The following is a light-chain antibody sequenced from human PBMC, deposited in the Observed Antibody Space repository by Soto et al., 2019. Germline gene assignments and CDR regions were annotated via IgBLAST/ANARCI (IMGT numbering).Light chain of an antibody. CDR1: QSISTFY. CDR3: QQYDSLPRT. J-gene: IGKJ1*01. CDR2: DAS. Sequence: EIVLTQSPGTPSLSPGEKATHSCRAIQSISTFYLAWYQQKPGQAPRLLIYDASKRSTGIPDRFSGSGIGTDFTLTISRLEPEDVAVYFCQQYDSLPRTFGQGTKVDIK. V-gene: IGKV3-20*01.